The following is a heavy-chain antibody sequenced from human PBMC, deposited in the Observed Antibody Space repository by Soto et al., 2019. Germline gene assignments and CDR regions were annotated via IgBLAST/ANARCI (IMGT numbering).Heavy chain of an antibody. Sequence: EVQLVESGGGLVQPGESLRLSCVVSGFTISSYWMHWVRQAPGKGLVWVSRINGDGSNTNYADSVKGRFTISRDNAKNTLDLQMNTLRAEDTAVYYCAIAVAGPTAIAYWGQGNQVTVSS. J-gene: IGHJ4*02. D-gene: IGHD6-19*01. CDR3: AIAVAGPTAIAY. CDR1: GFTISSYW. CDR2: INGDGSNT. V-gene: IGHV3-74*01.